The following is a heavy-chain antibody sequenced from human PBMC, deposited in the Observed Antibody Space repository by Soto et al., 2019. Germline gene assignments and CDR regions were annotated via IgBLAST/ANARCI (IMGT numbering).Heavy chain of an antibody. J-gene: IGHJ4*02. Sequence: PGGSLRLSCAASGFTFSSYWTHWVRQAPGKGLVWVSYISSSGSTIYCADSMKGRFTISRDNAKNSLYLQMNSLRAEFTAVYFCARVGPPLDSWGQGTLVTVSS. CDR2: ISSSGSTI. CDR1: GFTFSSYW. CDR3: ARVGPPLDS. V-gene: IGHV3-48*04.